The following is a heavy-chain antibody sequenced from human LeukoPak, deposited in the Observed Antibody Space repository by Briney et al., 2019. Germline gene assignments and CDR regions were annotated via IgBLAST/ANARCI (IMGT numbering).Heavy chain of an antibody. CDR3: ARLYYYYYYMDV. V-gene: IGHV4-39*01. CDR2: IYYSGST. CDR1: GGSISSSSYY. J-gene: IGHJ6*03. Sequence: SETLSLTCTVSGGSISSSSYYWGWIRQPPGKGLKWIGTIYYSGSTYYSPPLKSRVTISVDTSQNQFSLTVNSVTAADTAVYYCARLYYYYYYMDVWGKGTTVTVSS.